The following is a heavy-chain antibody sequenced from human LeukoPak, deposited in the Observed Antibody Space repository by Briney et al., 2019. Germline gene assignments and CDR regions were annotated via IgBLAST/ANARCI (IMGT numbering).Heavy chain of an antibody. Sequence: SVRVSFTASGGTFSSYAISWVRQAPGQGLEWMGGIIPIFGTANYAQKFQGRVTITADESTSTAYMELSSLRSEDTAVYYCASPLPAGDSSGWYTAYYHYGMDVWGQGTTVTVSS. CDR2: IIPIFGTA. J-gene: IGHJ6*02. CDR1: GGTFSSYA. CDR3: ASPLPAGDSSGWYTAYYHYGMDV. V-gene: IGHV1-69*13. D-gene: IGHD6-19*01.